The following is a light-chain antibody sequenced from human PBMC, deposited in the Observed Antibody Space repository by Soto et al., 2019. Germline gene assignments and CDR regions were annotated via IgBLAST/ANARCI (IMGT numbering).Light chain of an antibody. CDR1: QSVSSSY. CDR3: QQYGSSPVT. J-gene: IGKJ2*01. V-gene: IGKV3-20*01. CDR2: GAS. Sequence: EIVLTQSPGTLSLSPGERATLSCRASQSVSSSYLAWYQQKPGQAPRLLIYGASSRATGIPDRFSGSGSGTDFTLTISRLEPEDFAVYYCQQYGSSPVTVGQGTNLEIK.